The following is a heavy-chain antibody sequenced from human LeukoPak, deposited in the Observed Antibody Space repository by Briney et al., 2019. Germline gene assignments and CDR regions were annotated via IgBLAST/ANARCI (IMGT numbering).Heavy chain of an antibody. D-gene: IGHD3/OR15-3a*01. J-gene: IGHJ4*02. V-gene: IGHV3-33*03. CDR2: IWNDGSET. CDR3: ASTFGLGAF. CDR1: GFIFSNYG. Sequence: TGGSLRLSCAASGFIFSNYGMHWVRQAQGNRLEWVAIIWNDGSETFHADSVNGRFTISRDNAKNSLYLQMNSLRAEDTAVYYCASTFGLGAFWGQGTLVTVSS.